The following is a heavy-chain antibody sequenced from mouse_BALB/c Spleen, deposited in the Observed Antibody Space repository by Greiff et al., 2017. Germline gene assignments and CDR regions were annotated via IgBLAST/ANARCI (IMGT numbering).Heavy chain of an antibody. CDR1: GYSITSGYY. Sequence: EVKLQQSGPGLVKPSQSLSLTCSVTGYSITSGYYWNWIRQFPGNKLEWMGYISYDGSNNYNPSLKNRISITRDTSKNQFFLKLNSVTTEDTATYYCARGWDYWGQGTTRTVSS. J-gene: IGHJ2*01. V-gene: IGHV3-6*02. CDR2: ISYDGSN. CDR3: ARGWDY.